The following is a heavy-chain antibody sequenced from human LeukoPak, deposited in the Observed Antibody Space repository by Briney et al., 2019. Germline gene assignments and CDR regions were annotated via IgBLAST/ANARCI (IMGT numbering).Heavy chain of an antibody. CDR3: PRGGISWYYFFEY. CDR1: GFTFSSYA. CDR2: ISSSGDNT. Sequence: GGSLRLSCVASGFTFSSYAMSWVRQAPGKGLEWVSSISSSGDNTYHSDSVKGRFTISRDDSKNTIYLNMTSLRAEDTAVYYCPRGGISWYYFFEYWGQGTLVTVSS. J-gene: IGHJ4*02. D-gene: IGHD6-13*01. V-gene: IGHV3-23*01.